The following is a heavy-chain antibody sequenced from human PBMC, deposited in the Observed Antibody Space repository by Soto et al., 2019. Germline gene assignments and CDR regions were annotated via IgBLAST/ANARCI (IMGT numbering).Heavy chain of an antibody. D-gene: IGHD1-7*01. J-gene: IGHJ6*02. CDR3: ARNVYNWNYESLNWGGMDV. CDR2: IYYSGST. V-gene: IGHV4-39*07. CDR1: GGSISSSSYY. Sequence: SETLSLTCTVSGGSISSSSYYWGWIRQPPGQGLEWIGCIYYSGSTYYNPFLKSRVTISVDTSKNQFSLKLSSVTAADTAVYYCARNVYNWNYESLNWGGMDVWGQGTTVTVSS.